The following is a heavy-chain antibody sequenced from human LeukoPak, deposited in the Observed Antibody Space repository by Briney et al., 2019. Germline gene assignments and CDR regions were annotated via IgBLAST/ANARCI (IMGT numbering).Heavy chain of an antibody. CDR2: INPNSGGT. J-gene: IGHJ6*02. Sequence: ASVKVSRKASGYTFTGYCMHWVRQAPGQGLEWMGWINPNSGGTNYAQKFQGRVTMTRDTSISTAYMELSRLRSDDTAVYYCASYGSDYYYGMDVWGQGTLVTVSS. D-gene: IGHD3-10*01. CDR1: GYTFTGYC. V-gene: IGHV1-2*02. CDR3: ASYGSDYYYGMDV.